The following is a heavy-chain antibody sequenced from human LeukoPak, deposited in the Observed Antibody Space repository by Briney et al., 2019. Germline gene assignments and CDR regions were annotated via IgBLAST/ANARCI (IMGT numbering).Heavy chain of an antibody. CDR2: ISGSGRNT. D-gene: IGHD3-10*01. CDR1: GFTFGDYA. Sequence: PGRSLRLSCTASGFTFGDYAMSWFRQAPGKGLEWVSAISGSGRNTHYADSVKGRFTISRDNSKNTLYLQMNSLRAEDTAVYYCAKDGYHTYYYGSGSYYNPSYMDVWGKGTTVTISS. J-gene: IGHJ6*03. CDR3: AKDGYHTYYYGSGSYYNPSYMDV. V-gene: IGHV3-23*01.